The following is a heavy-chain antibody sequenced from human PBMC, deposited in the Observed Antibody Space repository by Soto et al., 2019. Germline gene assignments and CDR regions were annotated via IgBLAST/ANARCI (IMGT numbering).Heavy chain of an antibody. CDR3: AKDPDDYGDYGGFDY. V-gene: IGHV3-23*01. CDR1: GFTFSSYA. CDR2: ISGSGGST. D-gene: IGHD4-17*01. J-gene: IGHJ4*02. Sequence: PGGSLRLSCAASGFTFSSYAMSWVRQAPGKGLEWVSAISGSGGSTYYADSVKGRFTISRDNSKNTLYLQMNSLRAEDTAVYYCAKDPDDYGDYGGFDYWGQGTLVTVSS.